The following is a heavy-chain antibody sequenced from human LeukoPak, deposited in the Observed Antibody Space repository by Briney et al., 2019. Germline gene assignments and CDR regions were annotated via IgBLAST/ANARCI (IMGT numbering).Heavy chain of an antibody. CDR2: ISVRSNYI. D-gene: IGHD3-22*01. V-gene: IGHV3-21*01. Sequence: GGSLRLSCAASGYTLSSDSINWFRQAPAKGLVWFSSISVRSNYIYYADSVRGRFSISSDDARDLLYLQMTSLRAEDTAVYYCVRLRRNSDTSGFYYYYDFWGQGTLVTVSS. CDR1: GYTLSSDS. J-gene: IGHJ4*02. CDR3: VRLRRNSDTSGFYYYYDF.